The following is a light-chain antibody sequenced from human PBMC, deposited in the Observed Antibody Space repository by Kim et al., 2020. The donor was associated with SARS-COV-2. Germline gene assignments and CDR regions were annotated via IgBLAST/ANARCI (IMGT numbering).Light chain of an antibody. CDR3: QVWDSSRYHPYV. Sequence: SYELTQPPSVSVAPGKTARITCGGNNIGSKSVHWYQQKPGQAPVLVIYYDSDRPSGIPERFSGSNSGNTATLTISRVEAGDEADYYCQVWDSSRYHPYVF. CDR2: YDS. V-gene: IGLV3-21*04. J-gene: IGLJ1*01. CDR1: NIGSKS.